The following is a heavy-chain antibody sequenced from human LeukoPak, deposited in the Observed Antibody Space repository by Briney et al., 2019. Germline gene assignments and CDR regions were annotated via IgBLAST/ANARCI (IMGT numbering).Heavy chain of an antibody. Sequence: GGSLRLSCAASGFTFSSYAMHWVRQAPGKGLEWVAVVSYDGSNKYYADSVKGRFTISRDNSKNTLYLQMNSLRAEDTAVYYCARDGGDIVVVPAAARSYYYYYMDVWGKGTTVTVSS. CDR1: GFTFSSYA. D-gene: IGHD2-2*01. CDR3: ARDGGDIVVVPAAARSYYYYYMDV. J-gene: IGHJ6*03. V-gene: IGHV3-30-3*01. CDR2: VSYDGSNK.